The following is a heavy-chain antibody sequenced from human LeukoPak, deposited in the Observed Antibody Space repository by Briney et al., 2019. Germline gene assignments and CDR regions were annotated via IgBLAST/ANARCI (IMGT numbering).Heavy chain of an antibody. CDR2: IYNSGSS. Sequence: SETLSLTCTVPGGSITTHYWTWIRQPPGKGLEWIGYIYNSGSSNYNPSLKSRVTISVDTSKNQFSLKLTSVTAADTAVYYCARFRDGYRAPDWGQGTLVTVSS. J-gene: IGHJ4*02. CDR1: GGSITTHY. D-gene: IGHD5-24*01. CDR3: ARFRDGYRAPD. V-gene: IGHV4-59*11.